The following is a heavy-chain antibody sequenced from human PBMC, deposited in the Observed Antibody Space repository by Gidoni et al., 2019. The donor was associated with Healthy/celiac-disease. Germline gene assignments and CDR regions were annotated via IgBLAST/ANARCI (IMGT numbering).Heavy chain of an antibody. CDR2: ISWNSGSI. D-gene: IGHD3-22*01. CDR3: AKAGGSGYYDSDY. Sequence: EVQLVESGGGLVQPGRSLRLSCAASGFTFDDYAMHWVRQAPGKGLEWVSGISWNSGSIGYADSVKGRFTISRDNAKNSLYLQMNSLRAEDTALYYCAKAGGSGYYDSDYWGQGTLVTVSS. V-gene: IGHV3-9*01. CDR1: GFTFDDYA. J-gene: IGHJ4*02.